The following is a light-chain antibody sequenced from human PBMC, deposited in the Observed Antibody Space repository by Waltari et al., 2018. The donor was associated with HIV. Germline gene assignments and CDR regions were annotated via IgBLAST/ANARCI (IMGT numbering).Light chain of an antibody. J-gene: IGLJ3*02. CDR2: KDS. CDR1: TLARKY. Sequence: YELTQAPSVSVTPGQTARIPCSGETLARKYTYWYQQKPGQAPVVVTYKDSERPSGIPVRFSGSSSGTTVTLTISGVQAEDEAGYYCQSADCSGVWVFCGGTKLTVL. CDR3: QSADCSGVWV. V-gene: IGLV3-25*03.